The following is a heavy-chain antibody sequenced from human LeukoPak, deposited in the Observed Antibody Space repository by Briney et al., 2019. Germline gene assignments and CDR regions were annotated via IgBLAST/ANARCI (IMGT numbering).Heavy chain of an antibody. CDR1: GGTFSSYA. D-gene: IGHD3-9*01. V-gene: IGHV1-69*04. J-gene: IGHJ4*02. Sequence: ASVKVSCKASGGTFSSYAISRVRQAPGQGLEWMGRIIPILGIANYAQKFQGRVTITADKAKSTAYMELSSLRSEDKGVYYCARAAYYFTYYDILTGYKNYLDYWGQGTLVTVSS. CDR3: ARAAYYFTYYDILTGYKNYLDY. CDR2: IIPILGIA.